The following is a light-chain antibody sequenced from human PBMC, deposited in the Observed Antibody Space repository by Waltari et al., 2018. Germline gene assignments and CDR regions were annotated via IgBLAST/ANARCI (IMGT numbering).Light chain of an antibody. Sequence: EIVLTQSPATLSLSPGDGATLSCRASQSASTYLAWYQEKPGQAPRLLIHDASNRATGIPARFSGSGSGTDFTLTISGLEPEDSAVYYCQHRFNWPLTFGGGTKVEIK. CDR3: QHRFNWPLT. CDR2: DAS. J-gene: IGKJ4*01. V-gene: IGKV3-11*01. CDR1: QSASTY.